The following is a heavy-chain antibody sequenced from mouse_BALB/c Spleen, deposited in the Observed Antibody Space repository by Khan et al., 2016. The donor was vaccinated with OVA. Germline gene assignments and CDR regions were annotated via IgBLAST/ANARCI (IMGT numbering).Heavy chain of an antibody. CDR2: ISSGGRYT. D-gene: IGHD2-10*01. CDR3: ARAYYGNDYYAMDY. Sequence: EVELVESGGDLVKPGGSLKVSCAASGFTFSSYGMSWVRQTPDKRLEWVATISSGGRYTYFPDSVQGRFTISRDNAKNTLYLQMSSLKSEDTAMYYCARAYYGNDYYAMDYWGQGTSVTVAS. J-gene: IGHJ4*01. CDR1: GFTFSSYG. V-gene: IGHV5-6*01.